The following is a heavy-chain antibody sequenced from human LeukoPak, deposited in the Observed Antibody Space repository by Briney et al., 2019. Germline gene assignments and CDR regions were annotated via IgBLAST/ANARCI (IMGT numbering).Heavy chain of an antibody. CDR3: ARVEGYCSSTSCRPNYFDL. Sequence: GGSLRLSCAASGFTFSSYWMSWVRQAPGKGLEWVANIKQDGSEKYYVHSVKGRFTISRDNAKNSLYLQMNSLRAEDTAVYYCARVEGYCSSTSCRPNYFDLWGRGTLVTVSS. CDR1: GFTFSSYW. V-gene: IGHV3-7*01. D-gene: IGHD2-2*01. J-gene: IGHJ2*01. CDR2: IKQDGSEK.